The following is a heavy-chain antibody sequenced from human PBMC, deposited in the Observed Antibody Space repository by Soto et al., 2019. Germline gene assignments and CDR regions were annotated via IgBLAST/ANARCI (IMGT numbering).Heavy chain of an antibody. D-gene: IGHD2-8*02. Sequence: GGSLRLSCAASGFIVSSNYMSWVRQAPGKGLEWVSVIYSGGKIYYVDSVKGRFTSSRDNAKNLLYLQMNSLTVGDTAVYSCVRDHVTPGLYFDKWGQGTLVTVSS. CDR1: GFIVSSNY. V-gene: IGHV3-66*01. CDR2: IYSGGKI. J-gene: IGHJ4*02. CDR3: VRDHVTPGLYFDK.